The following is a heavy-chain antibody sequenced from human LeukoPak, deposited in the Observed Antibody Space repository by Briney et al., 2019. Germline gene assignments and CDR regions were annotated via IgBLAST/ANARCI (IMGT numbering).Heavy chain of an antibody. CDR2: ISACNGNT. V-gene: IGHV1-18*01. CDR1: GYTFTSYG. Sequence: ASVKVSCKASGYTFTSYGISWVRQAPGQGLEWMGWISACNGNTNYAQKLQRRGTMTTDTSKSTAYMELRSLRSDDTAVYYCARVYYYDSSGYYFDYWGQGTLVTVSS. J-gene: IGHJ4*02. CDR3: ARVYYYDSSGYYFDY. D-gene: IGHD3-22*01.